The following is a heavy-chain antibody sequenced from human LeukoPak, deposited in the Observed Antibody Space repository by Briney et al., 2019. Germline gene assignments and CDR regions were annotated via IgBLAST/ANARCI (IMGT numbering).Heavy chain of an antibody. CDR2: IWCDGSNK. D-gene: IGHD2-2*01. Sequence: GRSLRLSCAASGFTFSSYGMHWVRQAPGKGLEWVAVIWCDGSNKYYADSVKGRFTISRDNSKNTLYLQMNSLRAEDTAVYYCGRAYCSGTSCYAFGYWGQGTLVTVSS. J-gene: IGHJ1*01. CDR1: GFTFSSYG. CDR3: GRAYCSGTSCYAFGY. V-gene: IGHV3-33*01.